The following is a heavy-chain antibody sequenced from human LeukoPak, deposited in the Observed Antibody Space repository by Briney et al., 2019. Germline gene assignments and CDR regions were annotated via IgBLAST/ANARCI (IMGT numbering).Heavy chain of an antibody. Sequence: ASVKVSCKASGYTFTSYAMNWVRQAPGQGLEWMGWINTNTGNPTYAQGFTGRFVSSLDTSVSTAYLQICSLKAEDTAVYYCALAGTIDSSGYYSPGVDYWGQGTLVTVSS. CDR2: INTNTGNP. V-gene: IGHV7-4-1*01. J-gene: IGHJ4*02. D-gene: IGHD3-22*01. CDR1: GYTFTSYA. CDR3: ALAGTIDSSGYYSPGVDY.